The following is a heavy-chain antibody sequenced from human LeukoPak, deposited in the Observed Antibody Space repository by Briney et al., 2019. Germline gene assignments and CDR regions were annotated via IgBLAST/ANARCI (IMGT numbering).Heavy chain of an antibody. V-gene: IGHV1-18*01. Sequence: ASVKVSCKASGYTFTNYGISWVRQAPGQGLEWMGWISASNGNTNYAQKLQGRVTMTTDTSTSTAYMELRSLRSDDTAVYYCARSYYDSSGYQRYAFDIWGQGTMVTVSS. CDR1: GYTFTNYG. CDR3: ARSYYDSSGYQRYAFDI. D-gene: IGHD3-22*01. CDR2: ISASNGNT. J-gene: IGHJ3*02.